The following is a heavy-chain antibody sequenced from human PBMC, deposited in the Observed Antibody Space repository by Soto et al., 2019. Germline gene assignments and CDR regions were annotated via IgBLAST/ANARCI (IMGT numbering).Heavy chain of an antibody. J-gene: IGHJ5*02. Sequence: GGSLRLSCAGSGFTFSTFDIHWVRQAPRKGMEWVSGIGTLSDTFYAASVQGRFTISRQNAKNSVYLQMNSLRAGDTAFYYCARGRSFSYDSTPPPRFDPWGQGTLVTVSS. V-gene: IGHV3-13*01. CDR1: GFTFSTFD. D-gene: IGHD3-10*01. CDR3: ARGRSFSYDSTPPPRFDP. CDR2: IGTLSDT.